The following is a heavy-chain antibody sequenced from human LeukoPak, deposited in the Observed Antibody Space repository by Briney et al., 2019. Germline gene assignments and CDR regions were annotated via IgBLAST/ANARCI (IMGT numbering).Heavy chain of an antibody. CDR3: TKDLRPDGLYDFDS. J-gene: IGHJ4*02. D-gene: IGHD5/OR15-5a*01. V-gene: IGHV3-23*01. CDR2: IAGNSVTI. CDR1: GFTVSSYF. Sequence: GGSLRLSCAAPGFTVSSYFMSWVRQAPGRGLEWVSVIAGNSVTIRYADSVKGRFIISRDNSKNTVFLQMNSLKVEDTALYYCTKDLRPDGLYDFDSWGQGTLVTVSS.